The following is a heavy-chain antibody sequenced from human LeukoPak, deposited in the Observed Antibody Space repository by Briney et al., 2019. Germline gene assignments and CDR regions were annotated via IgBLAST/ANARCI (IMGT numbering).Heavy chain of an antibody. CDR1: GGTFSSYA. D-gene: IGHD2-2*01. CDR2: IIPIFGTA. CDR3: ARAGRDGVVVPAAYFDY. Sequence: SVKVSCKASGGTFSSYAISWVRQAPGQGLEWMGGIIPIFGTANYAQKFQGRVTITTDESTSTAYMELSSLRSDDTAVYYCARAGRDGVVVPAAYFDYWGQGTLVTVSS. V-gene: IGHV1-69*05. J-gene: IGHJ4*02.